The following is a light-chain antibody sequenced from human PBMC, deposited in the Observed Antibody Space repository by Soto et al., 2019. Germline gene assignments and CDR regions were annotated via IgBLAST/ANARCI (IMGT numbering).Light chain of an antibody. Sequence: DIVLTQSPATPSLSPGETATLSCRASQSISNYLAWYQQKPGQAPRLLIYDTSKRATGIPARFSGSGSGTDFTLTISSLEPEDFAVYYCQQRSSWPLFGQGTKLEIK. CDR2: DTS. CDR1: QSISNY. V-gene: IGKV3-11*01. J-gene: IGKJ2*01. CDR3: QQRSSWPL.